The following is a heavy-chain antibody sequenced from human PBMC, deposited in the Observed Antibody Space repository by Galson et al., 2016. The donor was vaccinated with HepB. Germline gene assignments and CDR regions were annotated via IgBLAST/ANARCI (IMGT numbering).Heavy chain of an antibody. Sequence: SLRLSCAASGFTFSDYSINWVRQAPGKGLEWVSSISSSRSYIYYADSVKGRFTISRDNAKDSLYLQMNSLRVEDTAVYYCARHGARYCLTPRGPNYGMDVWGQGTTVTVSS. CDR1: GFTFSDYS. CDR2: ISSSRSYI. V-gene: IGHV3-21*01. D-gene: IGHD2-15*01. CDR3: ARHGARYCLTPRGPNYGMDV. J-gene: IGHJ6*02.